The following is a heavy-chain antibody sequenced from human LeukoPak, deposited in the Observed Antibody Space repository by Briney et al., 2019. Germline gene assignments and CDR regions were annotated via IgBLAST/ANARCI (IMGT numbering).Heavy chain of an antibody. CDR3: ANGSPLRFLEWLVDY. D-gene: IGHD3-3*01. CDR2: IRYDGSNK. Sequence: GGSLRLSCAASGFIFSSYGMHWVRQAPGKGLEWVALIRYDGSNKYYADSVKGRFTISRDNSRNTLYLQMNSLRAEDTAVYYSANGSPLRFLEWLVDYWGQGTLVTVSS. CDR1: GFIFSSYG. V-gene: IGHV3-30*02. J-gene: IGHJ4*02.